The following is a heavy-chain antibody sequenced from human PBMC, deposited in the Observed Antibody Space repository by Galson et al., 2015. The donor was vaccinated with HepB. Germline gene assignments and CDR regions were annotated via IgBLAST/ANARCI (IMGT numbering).Heavy chain of an antibody. J-gene: IGHJ6*02. CDR3: ARDRDTRMVLPGLDV. V-gene: IGHV3-11*06. Sequence: SLRLSCAASGFSFSGYYMSWIRQAPGKGLEWVSYISGKSTYINYADSVKGRSTISRDNARNSLFLQMNSLRAEDTAVYYCARDRDTRMVLPGLDVWGQGTTVIVSS. CDR1: GFSFSGYY. CDR2: ISGKSTYI. D-gene: IGHD5-18*01.